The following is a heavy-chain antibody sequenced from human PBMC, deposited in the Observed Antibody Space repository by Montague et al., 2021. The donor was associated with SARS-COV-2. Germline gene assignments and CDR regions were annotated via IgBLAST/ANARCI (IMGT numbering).Heavy chain of an antibody. CDR3: ARERWNIVIVPPVEYGMDV. D-gene: IGHD2/OR15-2a*01. J-gene: IGHJ6*02. Sequence: SETLSLTRAVYGGSLSGSYWTWIRQYPGKGLEWIGEINNRGSVNYSPSLKSRVTISVDTSRNQFSLKVTSVTAADTAVYYCARERWNIVIVPPVEYGMDVWGQGTTVTVSS. CDR1: GGSLSGSY. V-gene: IGHV4-34*01. CDR2: INNRGSV.